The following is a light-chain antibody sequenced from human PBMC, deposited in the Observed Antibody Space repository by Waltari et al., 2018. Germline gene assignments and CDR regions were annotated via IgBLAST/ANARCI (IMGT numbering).Light chain of an antibody. CDR3: CSYAGLGTYV. CDR1: SSAVGAYNL. Sequence: QSGLTQPASVSGSPGQSIPISCTGTSSAVGAYNLVSWYQHYPDNTPTIMFYEVTKRTSGFTHRFSGSKSSNTASLTIYGLQSEDEADYYCCSYAGLGTYVFGTGTKVTVL. V-gene: IGLV2-23*02. CDR2: EVT. J-gene: IGLJ1*01.